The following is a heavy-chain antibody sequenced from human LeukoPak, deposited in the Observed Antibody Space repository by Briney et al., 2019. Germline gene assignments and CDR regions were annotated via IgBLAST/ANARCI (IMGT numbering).Heavy chain of an antibody. Sequence: SETLSLTCTVSGXSIGGHYWSWIRQPPGKGLEWIGYIYYSGSTDYNPSLKSRVTISVDTSKNQFSLQLSSVSVADTAVYYCARSILHSGGSCCWYFFDYWGQGALVTVSS. CDR3: ARSILHSGGSCCWYFFDY. V-gene: IGHV4-59*11. CDR1: GXSIGGHY. D-gene: IGHD2-15*01. J-gene: IGHJ4*02. CDR2: IYYSGST.